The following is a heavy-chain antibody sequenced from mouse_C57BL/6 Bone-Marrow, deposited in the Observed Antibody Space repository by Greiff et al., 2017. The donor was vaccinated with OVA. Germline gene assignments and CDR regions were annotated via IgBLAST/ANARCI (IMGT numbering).Heavy chain of an antibody. Sequence: EVMLVESGGGLVKPGGSLKLSCAASGFTFSSYAMPWVRQTPEKRLEWVATISDGGSYTYYPDNVKGRFTISRDNAKNNLYLQMSHLKSEDTTMYYCASIYYDYDKWGQGTLVTVSA. CDR1: GFTFSSYA. J-gene: IGHJ3*02. D-gene: IGHD2-4*01. V-gene: IGHV5-4*03. CDR2: ISDGGSYT. CDR3: ASIYYDYDK.